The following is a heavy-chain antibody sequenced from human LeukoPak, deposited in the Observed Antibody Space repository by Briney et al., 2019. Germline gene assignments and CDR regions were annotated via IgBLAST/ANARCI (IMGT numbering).Heavy chain of an antibody. CDR1: GGSISSGSYY. D-gene: IGHD3-16*01. CDR2: IYSSGST. V-gene: IGHV4-61*02. CDR3: AREKIGTGTVLGKDYYYMDV. Sequence: PSQTLSLTCTVSGGSISSGSYYWSWIRQPAGKGLEWIGRIYSSGSTNYNPSLKSRVTISLDTSKNQFSLKLSSVTAADTAMYYCAREKIGTGTVLGKDYYYMDVWGKGTTVTVSS. J-gene: IGHJ6*03.